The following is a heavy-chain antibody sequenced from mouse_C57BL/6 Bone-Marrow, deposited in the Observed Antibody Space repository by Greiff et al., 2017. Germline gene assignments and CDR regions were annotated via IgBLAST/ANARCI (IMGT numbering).Heavy chain of an antibody. J-gene: IGHJ3*01. CDR2: IDPENGDT. CDR3: TTGYYGSSFLAY. CDR1: GFNIKDDY. V-gene: IGHV14-4*01. D-gene: IGHD1-1*01. Sequence: EVQLQQSGAELVRPGASVKLSCKASGFNIKDDYMNWVKQRPEQGLEWIGWIDPENGDTEYASKFQGKATITADTSSNTAYLQLGSLTSEDTAVYYCTTGYYGSSFLAYWGQGTLVTVSA.